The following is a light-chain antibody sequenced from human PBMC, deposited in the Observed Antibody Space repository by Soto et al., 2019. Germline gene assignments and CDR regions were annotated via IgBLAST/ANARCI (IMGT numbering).Light chain of an antibody. J-gene: IGKJ5*01. V-gene: IGKV1-33*01. CDR3: QQYDNLPRGT. CDR2: DAS. Sequence: DIQMTQSPSSLSASVGDRVTITCQASQDISNYLNWYQQKPGKAPKLLIYDASNLETGVPSRFSGSGSGTDFTITISSRQPEDIATYYCQQYDNLPRGTFGQGTRLEIK. CDR1: QDISNY.